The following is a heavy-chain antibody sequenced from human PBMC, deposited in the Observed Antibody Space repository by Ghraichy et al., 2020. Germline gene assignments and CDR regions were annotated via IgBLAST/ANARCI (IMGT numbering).Heavy chain of an antibody. CDR2: ISSSSNTK. CDR3: AKDLDGSGRAFDI. Sequence: WGSLRLSCAASGFTFSSYSMNWVRQAPGKGLEWLSYISSSSNTKHYADSVKGRFTISRDNAKNSLYLQMNSLRAEDTAVYYCAKDLDGSGRAFDIWGQGTMVTVSS. CDR1: GFTFSSYS. J-gene: IGHJ3*02. V-gene: IGHV3-48*01. D-gene: IGHD6-19*01.